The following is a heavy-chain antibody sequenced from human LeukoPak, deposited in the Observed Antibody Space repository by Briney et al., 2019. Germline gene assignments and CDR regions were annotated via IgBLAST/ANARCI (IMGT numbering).Heavy chain of an antibody. Sequence: GGSLRLSCAASGFTFSSYGMHWVRQAPGKGLEWVAVISYDGSNKYYADSVKGRFTISRDNSKNTLYLQMNSLRAEDTAVYYCAKVDGLVVVTASIPYYYYGMDVWGQGTTVTVSS. J-gene: IGHJ6*02. V-gene: IGHV3-30*18. CDR2: ISYDGSNK. D-gene: IGHD2-21*02. CDR3: AKVDGLVVVTASIPYYYYGMDV. CDR1: GFTFSSYG.